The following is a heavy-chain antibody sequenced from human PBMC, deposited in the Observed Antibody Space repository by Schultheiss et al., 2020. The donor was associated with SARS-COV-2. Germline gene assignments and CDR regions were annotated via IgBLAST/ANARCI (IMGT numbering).Heavy chain of an antibody. CDR1: GFTFSSYA. V-gene: IGHV3-30-3*01. J-gene: IGHJ6*02. CDR3: AKEYLDCSSTSCYEGSYYYYYYGMDV. D-gene: IGHD2-2*01. CDR2: VSYDGSNK. Sequence: GGSLRLSCAASGFTFSSYAMHWVRQAPGKGLEWVAVVSYDGSNKYYADSVKGRFTISRDNSKNTLYLQMNSLRAEDTAVYYCAKEYLDCSSTSCYEGSYYYYYYGMDVWGQGTTVTVSS.